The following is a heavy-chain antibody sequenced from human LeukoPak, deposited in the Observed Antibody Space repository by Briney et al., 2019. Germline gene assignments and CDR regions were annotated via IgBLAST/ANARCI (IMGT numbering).Heavy chain of an antibody. J-gene: IGHJ4*02. V-gene: IGHV4-59*08. CDR1: GGSISTYY. CDR2: IHYSGST. Sequence: PSETLSLTCTVSGGSISTYYWSWIRQPPGKGLEWIGYIHYSGSTNYNPSLKSRVTISVDTSKNQFSLKLSYVTAADTAVYYCARMGGYSGYATHWGQGTLVTVSS. CDR3: ARMGGYSGYATH. D-gene: IGHD5-12*01.